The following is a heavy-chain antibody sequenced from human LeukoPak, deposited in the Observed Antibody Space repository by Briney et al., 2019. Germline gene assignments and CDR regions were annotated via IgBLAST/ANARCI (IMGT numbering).Heavy chain of an antibody. J-gene: IGHJ4*02. D-gene: IGHD2-2*02. CDR3: ARDGFCSSTSCYNDY. CDR2: ISTSGSTI. Sequence: GGSLRLSCAASGFIFSSYEMNWVRQAPGKGLEWLSYISTSGSTIYYVHSVKGRFTISRDNAQNSLSLQMHSLRAEDTAVYYCARDGFCSSTSCYNDYWGQGTLVTVSS. CDR1: GFIFSSYE. V-gene: IGHV3-48*03.